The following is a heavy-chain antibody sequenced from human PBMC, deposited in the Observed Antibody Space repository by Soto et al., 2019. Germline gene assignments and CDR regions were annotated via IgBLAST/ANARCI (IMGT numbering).Heavy chain of an antibody. D-gene: IGHD2-2*01. CDR1: GGSFSGYY. CDR3: ARGLGLVVVPAASPGWFDP. V-gene: IGHV4-34*01. Sequence: SSETLSLTCAVYGGSFSGYYWSWIRQPPGKGLEWIGEINHSGSTNYNPSLKSRVTISVDTSKNQFSLKLSSVTAADTAVYYCARGLGLVVVPAASPGWFDPWGQGTLVTVSS. J-gene: IGHJ5*02. CDR2: INHSGST.